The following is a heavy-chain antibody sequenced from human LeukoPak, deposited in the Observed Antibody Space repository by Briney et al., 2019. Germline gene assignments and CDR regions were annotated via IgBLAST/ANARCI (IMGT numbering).Heavy chain of an antibody. Sequence: SETLSLTCTVSGASITSFYYNWIRQSAGKGLEWIGRIHTNGGTDYRPSLNSRVTMSVDTSKKQISLKLTSVTAADTAVYFCSRGGGYGDYWGQGILVAVSS. V-gene: IGHV4-4*07. CDR3: SRGGGYGDY. D-gene: IGHD5-12*01. CDR1: GASITSFY. CDR2: IHTNGGT. J-gene: IGHJ4*02.